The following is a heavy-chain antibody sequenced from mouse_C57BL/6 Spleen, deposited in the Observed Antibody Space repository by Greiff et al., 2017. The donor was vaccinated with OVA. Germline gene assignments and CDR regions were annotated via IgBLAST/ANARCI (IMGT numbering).Heavy chain of an antibody. Sequence: DVQLQESGPGLVKPSQSLSLTCSVTGYSITSGYYWNWIRQFPGNKLEWMGYISYDGSNNYNPSLKNRISITRDTSKNQFFLKLNSVTTEDTATYYCARSITTEYYFDYWGQGTTLTVSS. D-gene: IGHD1-1*01. CDR2: ISYDGSN. V-gene: IGHV3-6*01. CDR1: GYSITSGYY. CDR3: ARSITTEYYFDY. J-gene: IGHJ2*01.